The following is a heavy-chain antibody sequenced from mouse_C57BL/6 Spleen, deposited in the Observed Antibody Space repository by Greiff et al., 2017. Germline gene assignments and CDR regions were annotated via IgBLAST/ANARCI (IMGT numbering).Heavy chain of an antibody. V-gene: IGHV1-69*01. Sequence: QVQLQQPGAELVMPGASVKLSCKASGYTFTSYWMHWVKQRPGQGLEWIGEIDPSDSYTNYNQKFKGKSTLTVDKSSSTAYMQLSSLTSEYSAVYYCARGGSSYGYFDVWGTGTTVTVSS. CDR2: IDPSDSYT. J-gene: IGHJ1*03. CDR3: ARGGSSYGYFDV. D-gene: IGHD1-1*01. CDR1: GYTFTSYW.